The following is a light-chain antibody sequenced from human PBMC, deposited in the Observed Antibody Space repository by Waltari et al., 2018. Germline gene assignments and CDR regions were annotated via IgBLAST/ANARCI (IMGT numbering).Light chain of an antibody. J-gene: IGKJ2*03. Sequence: DIQVTQTQSSLSASVGERVSITCPASQPISNYLNWYQTKPGKAPNLLIYSASSLQSGVPSRFTGSGSGTDYTLTISGLQPEDFATYSCQQSYSLPYSFGLGTVVEV. CDR3: QQSYSLPYS. V-gene: IGKV1-39*01. CDR1: QPISNY. CDR2: SAS.